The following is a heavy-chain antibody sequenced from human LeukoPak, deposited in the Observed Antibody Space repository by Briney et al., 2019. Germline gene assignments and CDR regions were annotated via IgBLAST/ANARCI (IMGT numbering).Heavy chain of an antibody. CDR3: ARGVAATMRGFDS. Sequence: GASVKVSCKASGYTFTTYDINWVRQASGQGLEWMGWVNPNTGTTGYAQKFQGRVTMTWNTSISTAYMEVSSLRFEDTAVYYCARGVAATMRGFDSWGQGTLVTVSS. J-gene: IGHJ5*01. CDR2: VNPNTGTT. CDR1: GYTFTTYD. D-gene: IGHD6-19*01. V-gene: IGHV1-8*01.